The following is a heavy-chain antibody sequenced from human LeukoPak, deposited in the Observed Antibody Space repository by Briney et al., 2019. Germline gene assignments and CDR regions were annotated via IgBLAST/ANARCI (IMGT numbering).Heavy chain of an antibody. CDR1: GFTFSSYG. D-gene: IGHD3-10*01. V-gene: IGHV3-30*03. J-gene: IGHJ6*03. CDR3: ARVGSSGSYPYYYYMDV. CDR2: ISYDGSNK. Sequence: PGGSLRLSCAASGFTFSSYGMHWVRQAPGKGLEWVAVISYDGSNKYYADSVKGRFTISRDNSKNTLYLQMNSLRAEDTAVYYCARVGSSGSYPYYYYMDVWGKGTTVTISS.